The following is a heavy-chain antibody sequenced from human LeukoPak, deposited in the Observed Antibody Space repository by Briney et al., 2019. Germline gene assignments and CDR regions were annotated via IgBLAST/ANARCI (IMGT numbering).Heavy chain of an antibody. CDR3: ARHKSGIDWFDP. CDR1: GGSISSGGYY. V-gene: IGHV4-30-2*03. Sequence: PSQTLSLTCTVSGGSISSGGYYWSWIRQHPGKGLECVGVICYTGNTYYNPSLKSRVTISVDTSKNQFSLRLSSVTAADTAVYYCARHKSGIDWFDPWGQGTLVTVSS. CDR2: ICYTGNT. D-gene: IGHD1-14*01. J-gene: IGHJ5*02.